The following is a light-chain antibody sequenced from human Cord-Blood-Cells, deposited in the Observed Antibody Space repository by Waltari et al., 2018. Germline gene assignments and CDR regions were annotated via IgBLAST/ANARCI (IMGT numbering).Light chain of an antibody. CDR1: SSNIGRHY. V-gene: IGLV1-47*01. Sequence: QSVLTQPPSASGTPGQRVTISCSGRSSNIGRHYVYWYQQLPGTAPKLLIYRNNQRPSGVPDRFSGSKSGPSASLAISGLRSEDEADYYCAAWDDSLSGHYVFGTGTKVTVL. J-gene: IGLJ1*01. CDR2: RNN. CDR3: AAWDDSLSGHYV.